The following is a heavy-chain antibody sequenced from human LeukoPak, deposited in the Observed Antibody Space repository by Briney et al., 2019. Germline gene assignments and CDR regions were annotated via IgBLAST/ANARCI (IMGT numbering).Heavy chain of an antibody. CDR3: ARDLEHCRNIICSNSAY. D-gene: IGHD2-2*01. CDR1: GYNFDRYG. V-gene: IGHV1-18*04. CDR2: ISTYNGNT. J-gene: IGHJ4*02. Sequence: GASVKVSCKGSGYNFDRYGVNWVRQAPGQGLEWVGWISTYNGNTFYAQKFEGRVPMTTDTSTNTVYMDLRSLRSDDTVVYYCARDLEHCRNIICSNSAYWGQGTLVTVSS.